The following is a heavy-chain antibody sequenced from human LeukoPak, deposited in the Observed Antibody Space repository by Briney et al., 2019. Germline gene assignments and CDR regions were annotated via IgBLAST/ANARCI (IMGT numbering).Heavy chain of an antibody. CDR2: ITVIVGST. J-gene: IGHJ4*02. V-gene: IGHV3-23*01. CDR3: AKDTSPSEYDDFWSRYYAGIYFDY. D-gene: IGHD3-3*01. CDR1: GFTFTSDV. Sequence: GGSLRLACAASGFTFTSDVMSWVRQAPGKGLEWVSAITVIVGSTYYADYVKGRFTISRDNSKNTLYLQMNSLRAEDTAVYYCAKDTSPSEYDDFWSRYYAGIYFDYWGQGTLVTVSS.